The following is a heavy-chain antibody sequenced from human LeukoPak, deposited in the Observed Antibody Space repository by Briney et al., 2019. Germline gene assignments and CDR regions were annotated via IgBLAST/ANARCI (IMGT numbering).Heavy chain of an antibody. D-gene: IGHD1/OR15-1a*01. CDR3: AKEGTASKPSDLDH. V-gene: IGHV3-30*02. CDR1: GFTFTDYG. CDR2: IRYGGNDK. Sequence: GGSLRLSCAASGFTFTDYGMHWVRQAPGRGLQWVAFIRYGGNDKYYADSVKGRFTISRDNSKNTVSLQMNNLKPEDTAVYYCAKEGTASKPSDLDHWGLGILVTVSS. J-gene: IGHJ4*02.